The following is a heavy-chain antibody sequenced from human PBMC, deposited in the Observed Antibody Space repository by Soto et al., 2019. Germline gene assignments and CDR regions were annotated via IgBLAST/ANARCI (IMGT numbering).Heavy chain of an antibody. V-gene: IGHV1-69*06. CDR2: IIPVFGPA. CDR3: ARAAKRYYDY. J-gene: IGHJ4*02. Sequence: ASVKVSWKASGVPFNTFAISWVRQAPGQGLEWVGGIIPVFGPAFYAQKFQGRVTITADKSTSTAYLELSSLRSEDTAFYYCARAAKRYYDYWGQGTLVTVSS. CDR1: GVPFNTFA.